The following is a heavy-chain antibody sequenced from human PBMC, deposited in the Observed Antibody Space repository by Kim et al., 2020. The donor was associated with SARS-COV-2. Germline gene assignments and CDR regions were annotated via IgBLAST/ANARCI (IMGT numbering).Heavy chain of an antibody. Sequence: SETLSLTCSVSGGSISSSDYYWGWIRQPPGKGLEWIATIYYSGSTYYNPSLKGRVTISVDTPKKQFSLRLSSVTAADAAVYYCARHLRNWYFDLWGRGTLVTVSS. CDR2: IYYSGST. CDR1: GGSISSSDYY. J-gene: IGHJ2*01. V-gene: IGHV4-39*01. CDR3: ARHLRNWYFDL.